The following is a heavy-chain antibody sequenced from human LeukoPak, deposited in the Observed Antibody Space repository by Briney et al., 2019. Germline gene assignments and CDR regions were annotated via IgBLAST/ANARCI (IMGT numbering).Heavy chain of an antibody. CDR2: VYYSGST. J-gene: IGHJ6*03. CDR1: GGSISSSSYY. D-gene: IGHD3-16*01. Sequence: SETLSLTCTVSGGSISSSSYYWGWIRQPPGKGLEWIGDVYYSGSTHQNPSLKSRVTIPVDTSKNQFSLKLRSVTAADTAVYYCARVMGDLASLYHMDVWGKGTTVTVSS. CDR3: ARVMGDLASLYHMDV. V-gene: IGHV4-61*05.